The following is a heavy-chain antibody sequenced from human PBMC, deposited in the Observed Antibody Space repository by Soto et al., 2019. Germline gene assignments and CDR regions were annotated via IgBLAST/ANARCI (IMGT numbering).Heavy chain of an antibody. D-gene: IGHD4-17*01. V-gene: IGHV4-31*03. CDR1: GGSISSGGYH. Sequence: PSETLSLTCTVSGGSISSGGYHWSWIRQHPGKGLEWIGYIYYSGSTYYNPSLKSRVTISVDTSKNQFSLKLSSVTAADTAVYYCARVSYGDYHFFDYWGQGTLVTVSS. J-gene: IGHJ4*02. CDR3: ARVSYGDYHFFDY. CDR2: IYYSGST.